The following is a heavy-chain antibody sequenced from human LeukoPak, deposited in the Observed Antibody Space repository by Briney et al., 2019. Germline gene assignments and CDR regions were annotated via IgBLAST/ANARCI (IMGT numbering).Heavy chain of an antibody. CDR1: GFTFSSYA. D-gene: IGHD3-10*01. V-gene: IGHV3-30-3*01. CDR3: ARDLGPYQNFGELFY. J-gene: IGHJ4*02. Sequence: RGSLRLSCAASGFTFSSYAMHWVRQAPGKGLEWVAVISYDGSNKYYADSVKGRFTISRDNSKDTLYLQMNSLRAEDTAVYYCARDLGPYQNFGELFYWGQGTLVTVSS. CDR2: ISYDGSNK.